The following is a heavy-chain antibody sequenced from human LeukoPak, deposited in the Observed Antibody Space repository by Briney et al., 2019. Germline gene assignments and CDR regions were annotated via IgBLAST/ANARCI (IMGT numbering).Heavy chain of an antibody. V-gene: IGHV1-58*01. J-gene: IGHJ6*02. CDR2: IVVGSGNT. CDR3: AAESEKPQMNYGMDV. CDR1: GFTFTSSA. Sequence: ASVKVSCKASGFTFTSSAVQWVRQARGQRLEWIGWIVVGSGNTNYAQKFQERVTITRDMSTSTAYIELSSLRSEDTAVYYCAAESEKPQMNYGMDVWGQGTTVTVSS.